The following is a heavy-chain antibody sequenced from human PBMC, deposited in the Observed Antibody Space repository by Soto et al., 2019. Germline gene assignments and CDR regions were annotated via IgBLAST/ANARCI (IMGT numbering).Heavy chain of an antibody. CDR1: GFTFSRYG. J-gene: IGHJ4*02. CDR2: IAYDGSNK. Sequence: GGSLRLSCAASGFTFSRYGMHWVRQAPGKGLEWVAVIAYDGSNKYYADSVKGRFTIARDNSKNTLYLQMNSLRAEDTAVYYRAKDVMVGHLYDFWSGYYGGAYFDYWGQGTLVTVSS. CDR3: AKDVMVGHLYDFWSGYYGGAYFDY. V-gene: IGHV3-30*18. D-gene: IGHD3-3*01.